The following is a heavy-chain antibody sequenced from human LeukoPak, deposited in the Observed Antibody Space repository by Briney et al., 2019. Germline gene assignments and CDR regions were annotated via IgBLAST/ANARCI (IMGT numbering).Heavy chain of an antibody. V-gene: IGHV3-9*01. CDR2: IILNTVSV. CDR3: AELGITMIGGV. CDR1: GFTFEDYA. J-gene: IGHJ6*03. Sequence: SLRLSCAASGFTFEDYAMHGVRQAPGKGLEWVAGIILNTVSVGYADSVKGRFTISRDNAKNPLYLQMHRLRAEDTAVSYCAELGITMIGGVWGKGTTVTISS. D-gene: IGHD3-10*02.